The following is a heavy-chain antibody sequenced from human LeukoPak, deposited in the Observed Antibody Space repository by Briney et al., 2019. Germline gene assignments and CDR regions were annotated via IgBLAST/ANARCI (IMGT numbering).Heavy chain of an antibody. CDR3: ARVHLEGYCSGGSCYPDAFDI. CDR1: GYTFTKYY. CDR2: INPGGDNT. Sequence: ASVKVSCKASGYTFTKYYIHWVRQAPGQGLEWMGLINPGGDNTNYAQNFQGRVTMTRNTSISTAYMELSSLRSEGTAVYYCARVHLEGYCSGGSCYPDAFDIWGQGTMVTVSS. J-gene: IGHJ3*02. V-gene: IGHV1-46*01. D-gene: IGHD2-15*01.